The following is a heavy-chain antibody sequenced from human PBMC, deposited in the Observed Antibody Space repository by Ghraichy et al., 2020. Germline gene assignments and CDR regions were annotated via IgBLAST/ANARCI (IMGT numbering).Heavy chain of an antibody. V-gene: IGHV3-33*01. J-gene: IGHJ3*02. CDR1: GFTFSSYG. CDR3: NAESDAFDI. CDR2: IWYDGSNK. Sequence: GESLNISCAASGFTFSSYGMHWVRQAPGKGLEWVAVIWYDGSNKYYADSVKGRFTISRDNSKNTLYLQMNSLRAEDTAVYYCNAESDAFDIWGQGTMVTVSS.